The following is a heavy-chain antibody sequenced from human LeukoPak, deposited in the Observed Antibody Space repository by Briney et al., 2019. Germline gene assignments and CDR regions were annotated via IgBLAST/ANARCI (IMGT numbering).Heavy chain of an antibody. Sequence: SETLSLTCAVYGGSFSGYYWSWIRQPPGKGLEWIGYIYPRGTTTYNPSLKARVTMSLDTSKNQFSLKMRSVTAADTAVYYCAGDYNSGSYRFDFWGQGTLVTVSS. V-gene: IGHV4-4*09. CDR3: AGDYNSGSYRFDF. J-gene: IGHJ4*02. D-gene: IGHD3-10*01. CDR2: IYPRGTT. CDR1: GGSFSGYY.